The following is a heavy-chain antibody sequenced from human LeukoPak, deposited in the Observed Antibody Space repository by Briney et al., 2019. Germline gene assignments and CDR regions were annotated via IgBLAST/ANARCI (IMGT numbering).Heavy chain of an antibody. J-gene: IGHJ3*02. D-gene: IGHD2-15*01. CDR2: IIPILGIA. CDR1: GGTFSSYA. CDR3: ARASPLGYCSGGSCLFDAFDI. V-gene: IGHV1-69*04. Sequence: ASVEVSCKASGGTFSSYAISWVRQAPGQGLEWMGRIIPILGIANYAQKFQGRVTITADKSTSTAYMELSSLRSEDTAVYYCARASPLGYCSGGSCLFDAFDIWGQGTMVTVSS.